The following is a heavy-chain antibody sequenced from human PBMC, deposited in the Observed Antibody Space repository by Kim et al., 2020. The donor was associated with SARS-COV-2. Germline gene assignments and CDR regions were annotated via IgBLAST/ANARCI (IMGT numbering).Heavy chain of an antibody. V-gene: IGHV3-15*01. D-gene: IGHD3-22*01. Sequence: PVKGRFTISRDESKNSLYLQMNDLKTEGTAVYYCTTENRLIVGVILDAFDIWGQGTMVTVSS. CDR3: TTENRLIVGVILDAFDI. J-gene: IGHJ3*02.